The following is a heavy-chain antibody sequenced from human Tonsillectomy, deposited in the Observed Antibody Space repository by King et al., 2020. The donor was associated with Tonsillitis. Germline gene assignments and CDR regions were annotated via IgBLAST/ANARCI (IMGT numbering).Heavy chain of an antibody. J-gene: IGHJ5*02. CDR2: IFPDDSDT. Sequence: QLVQSGAEVKKPGESLKISCKGSGYTFTRYWIGWVRQMPGKGLEWMGIIFPDDSDTRYSPSFQGQVTISADKSIRTAYLQWSTLKASDTAMYYCARLSGGFGEFDWFDPWGQGTLVTVSS. V-gene: IGHV5-51*01. D-gene: IGHD3-10*01. CDR1: GYTFTRYW. CDR3: ARLSGGFGEFDWFDP.